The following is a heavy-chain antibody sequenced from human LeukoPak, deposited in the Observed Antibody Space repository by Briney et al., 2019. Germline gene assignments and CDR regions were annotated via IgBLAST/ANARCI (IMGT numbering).Heavy chain of an antibody. CDR2: ISGSNGNT. D-gene: IGHD3-10*01. Sequence: ASVKVSCKASGYTFTSYGISWVLQAPGQELEWMGWISGSNGNTNYAQKLQGRVTMTTDTSTSTAYMELRSLRSDDTAVYYCAREVGGFGESAYNWFDPWGQGTLVTVSS. CDR3: AREVGGFGESAYNWFDP. V-gene: IGHV1-18*01. J-gene: IGHJ5*02. CDR1: GYTFTSYG.